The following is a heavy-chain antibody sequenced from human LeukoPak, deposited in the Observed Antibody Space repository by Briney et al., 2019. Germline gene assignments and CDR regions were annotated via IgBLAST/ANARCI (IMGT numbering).Heavy chain of an antibody. CDR2: IFYSGST. D-gene: IGHD3-16*01. V-gene: IGHV4-39*07. J-gene: IGHJ6*03. CDR1: SGSISTSNYY. CDR3: ATGGGNYYYMDV. Sequence: SETLSLTCTVSSGSISTSNYYWGWVRQPPGKALEWIGNIFYSGSTYYSPSLKSRVTISLDTSRNQFSLKLSSVAAADTAVYYCATGGGNYYYMDVWGKGTTVTVSS.